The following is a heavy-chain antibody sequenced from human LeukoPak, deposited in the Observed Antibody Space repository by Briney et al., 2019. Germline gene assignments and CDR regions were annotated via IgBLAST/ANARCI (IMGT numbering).Heavy chain of an antibody. D-gene: IGHD6-19*01. Sequence: PSETLSLTCTVSGGSISSYYWSWIRQPPGKGLEWIGRIYTSGSTNYNPSLKSRVTMSVDTSKNQFSLKLSSVTAADTAVYYCARASSGWSNYYYMDVWGKGTTVTVSS. V-gene: IGHV4-4*07. CDR3: ARASSGWSNYYYMDV. CDR2: IYTSGST. J-gene: IGHJ6*03. CDR1: GGSISSYY.